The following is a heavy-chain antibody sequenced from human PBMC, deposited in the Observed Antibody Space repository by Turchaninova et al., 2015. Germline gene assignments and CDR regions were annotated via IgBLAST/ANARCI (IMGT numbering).Heavy chain of an antibody. D-gene: IGHD5-12*01. Sequence: EVQLVESGGGLVQPGGSLRLSCAASGFTFSSYWMTWVRQAPGEGLEWVANIKQDGSEEYYMDSVKGGFTISRDNAKTSRYLQMDRQRVEDTSVYECARPLRGPWYFELWGRGTLVTVSS. CDR3: ARPLRGPWYFEL. CDR2: IKQDGSEE. J-gene: IGHJ2*01. V-gene: IGHV3-7*03. CDR1: GFTFSSYW.